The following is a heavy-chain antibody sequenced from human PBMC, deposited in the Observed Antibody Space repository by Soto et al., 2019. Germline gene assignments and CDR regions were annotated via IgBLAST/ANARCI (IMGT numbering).Heavy chain of an antibody. CDR1: GGSFSGYS. V-gene: IGHV4-34*01. CDR3: ARDKITGLFDY. CDR2: INHTGST. Sequence: QVQLQQWGAGLLKPSETLSLTCAVYGGSFSGYSWTWIRQPPGTGLEWIGEINHTGSTNYNPSLKSRVPRSVDTSKNQFSLKLTSVTAADPAVYYCARDKITGLFDYWGQGTLVTVSS. D-gene: IGHD2-8*02. J-gene: IGHJ4*02.